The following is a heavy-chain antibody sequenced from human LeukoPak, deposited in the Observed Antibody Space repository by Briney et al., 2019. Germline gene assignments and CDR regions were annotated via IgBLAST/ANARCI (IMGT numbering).Heavy chain of an antibody. V-gene: IGHV3-23*01. J-gene: IGHJ3*02. CDR3: AKGQGCSGGSCSDAFDI. CDR2: ISGSGGST. CDR1: GFTFSSYA. Sequence: PGGSLRLSCAASGFTFSSYAMTWVRQAPGKGLEWVSAISGSGGSTYYADSVKGRFTISRDNSKNTLYLQMNSLRAEDTAVYYCAKGQGCSGGSCSDAFDIWGQGTMVTVSS. D-gene: IGHD2-15*01.